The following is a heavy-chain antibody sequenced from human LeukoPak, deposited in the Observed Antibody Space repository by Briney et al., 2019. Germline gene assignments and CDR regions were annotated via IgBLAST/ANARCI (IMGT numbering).Heavy chain of an antibody. CDR2: FSGRGGST. CDR3: AREIGPHYYDSTPDAFDI. Sequence: GGSLRLSCAASGFTFSTYAVSWVRQAPGKGLECVSGFSGRGGSTYYSDSVKGRFTISRDNSKNTLYLQMNSLRAEDTAVYYCAREIGPHYYDSTPDAFDIWGQGTMVTVSS. V-gene: IGHV3-23*01. D-gene: IGHD3-22*01. CDR1: GFTFSTYA. J-gene: IGHJ3*02.